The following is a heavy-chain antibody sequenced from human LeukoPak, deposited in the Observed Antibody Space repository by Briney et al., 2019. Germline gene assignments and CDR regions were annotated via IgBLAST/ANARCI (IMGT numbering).Heavy chain of an antibody. CDR2: IYHSGST. Sequence: SSQTLSLTCAVSGGSISSGGYSWSWIRQPPGKGLEWIGYIYHSGSTYYNPSLKSRVTISVDRSKNQFSLKLSSVTAADTAVYYCARGMEGRNYDFWSGYSKWFDPWGQGTLVTVSS. J-gene: IGHJ5*02. D-gene: IGHD3-3*01. CDR1: GGSISSGGYS. V-gene: IGHV4-30-2*01. CDR3: ARGMEGRNYDFWSGYSKWFDP.